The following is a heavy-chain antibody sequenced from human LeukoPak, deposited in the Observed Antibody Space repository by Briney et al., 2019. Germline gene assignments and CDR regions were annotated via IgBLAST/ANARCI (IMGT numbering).Heavy chain of an antibody. CDR2: IYYTGGT. CDR1: GGSIGSNY. D-gene: IGHD6-19*01. CDR3: AKYGNSGWVIDN. J-gene: IGHJ4*02. Sequence: PSGTLSLTCTVSGGSIGSNYWTWIRQPPGKGLEYIGYIYYTGGTNYTPSLKSRVTISVDTSKNQFSLKLSSVTAADTAVYFCAKYGNSGWVIDNWGQGTLVTVSS. V-gene: IGHV4-59*08.